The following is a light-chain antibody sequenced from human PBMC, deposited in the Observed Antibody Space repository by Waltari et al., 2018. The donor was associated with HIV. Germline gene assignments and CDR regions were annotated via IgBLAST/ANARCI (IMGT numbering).Light chain of an antibody. V-gene: IGKV1-5*03. CDR3: QQYHDYST. CDR1: QSITTS. Sequence: DIQLTQVPSTLSASIGDSVTITCLASQSITTSLAWYQQKPGQAPKFLIYKASSLNSGVPSRFSGRGSGTDFTLTINSLQSDDFATYYCQQYHDYSTFGQGTKVEI. CDR2: KAS. J-gene: IGKJ1*01.